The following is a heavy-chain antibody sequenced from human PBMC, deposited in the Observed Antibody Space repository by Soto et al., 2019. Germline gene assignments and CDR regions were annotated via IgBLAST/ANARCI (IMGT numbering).Heavy chain of an antibody. CDR3: ARGVVVVAAIYYYGMDV. J-gene: IGHJ6*02. CDR2: INPSGGST. V-gene: IGHV1-46*01. D-gene: IGHD2-15*01. Sequence: QVQLVQSGAEVKKPGASVKVSCKASGYTFTSYYMHWVRQAPGQGLEWMGIINPSGGSTSYAQKFQGRVTMTRDTSTSTVYIELSSLRSEDTAVYYCARGVVVVAAIYYYGMDVWGQGTTVTVSS. CDR1: GYTFTSYY.